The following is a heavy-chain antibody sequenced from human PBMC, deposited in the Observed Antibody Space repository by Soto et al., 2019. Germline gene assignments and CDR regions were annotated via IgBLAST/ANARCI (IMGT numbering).Heavy chain of an antibody. CDR3: ARERSRYDRSGYYRPDY. J-gene: IGHJ4*02. D-gene: IGHD3-22*01. CDR2: IIPILGTP. CDR1: GDTFSTNS. V-gene: IGHV1-69*06. Sequence: QVQLVQSGAEVKKPGSSVKVSCKVSGDTFSTNSISWVRQAPGQGLEWLGGIIPILGTPSYAQRFQDRVTITADKDTTTAYMELSSLRSEDTAVYYCARERSRYDRSGYYRPDYWGQGTLVTVSS.